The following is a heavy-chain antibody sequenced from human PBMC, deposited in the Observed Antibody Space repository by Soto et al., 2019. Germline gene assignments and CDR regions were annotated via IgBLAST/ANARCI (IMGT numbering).Heavy chain of an antibody. D-gene: IGHD2-15*01. J-gene: IGHJ4*02. CDR3: ARDLGLPNDY. V-gene: IGHV3-74*01. CDR2: INSDGSST. CDR1: GFTFNSYW. Sequence: GGSLRLSCAASGFTFNSYWMHWVRQAPGKGLVWVSRINSDGSSTSYADSVKGRFTNSRDNAKSALYLQMNSLRPEDTAVYYCARDLGLPNDYWGQGTLVTVSS.